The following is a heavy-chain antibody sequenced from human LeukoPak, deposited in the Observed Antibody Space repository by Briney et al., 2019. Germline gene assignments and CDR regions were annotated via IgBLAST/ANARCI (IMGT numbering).Heavy chain of an antibody. Sequence: GGSLRLSCAASGFTFDDYAMHWVRQASGKGLKWVSGISWNSGSIAYADSVKGRFTISRDNAKNSLYLQMNSLRLEDTALYYCAKGLGDYYASGTYNIWGQGTMVTVSS. CDR2: ISWNSGSI. J-gene: IGHJ3*02. D-gene: IGHD3-10*01. CDR3: AKGLGDYYASGTYNI. V-gene: IGHV3-9*01. CDR1: GFTFDDYA.